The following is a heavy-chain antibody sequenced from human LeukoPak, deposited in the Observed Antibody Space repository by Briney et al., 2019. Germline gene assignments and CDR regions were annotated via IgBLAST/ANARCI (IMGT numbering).Heavy chain of an antibody. V-gene: IGHV3-30*18. J-gene: IGHJ4*02. CDR3: AKAKPWMIVDY. Sequence: GGSLRLSCAASGFTFSSYGMHWVRQAPGQGLEWVAVISYDGSNKYYADSVKGRFTISRDNSKNTLYLQMNSLRAGDTAVYYCAKAKPWMIVDYWGQGTLVTVSS. D-gene: IGHD3-22*01. CDR2: ISYDGSNK. CDR1: GFTFSSYG.